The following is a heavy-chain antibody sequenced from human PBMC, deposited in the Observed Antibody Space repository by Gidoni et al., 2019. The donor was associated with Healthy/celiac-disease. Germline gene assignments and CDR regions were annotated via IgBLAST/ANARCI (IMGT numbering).Heavy chain of an antibody. D-gene: IGHD4-17*01. V-gene: IGHV3-49*05. CDR3: TRLSGDYERYFDF. CDR1: GFTFGDYL. Sequence: EVQLVESGGGLVKPGRSVRLSCTGSGFTFGDYLVTWFRQAPGKGLEWVGFIRSKVYGGTTEYAASVNGRFTISRDDSKTIAYLQMNSLKTEDTAMYYCTRLSGDYERYFDFWGQGTLVTVSS. J-gene: IGHJ4*02. CDR2: IRSKVYGGTT.